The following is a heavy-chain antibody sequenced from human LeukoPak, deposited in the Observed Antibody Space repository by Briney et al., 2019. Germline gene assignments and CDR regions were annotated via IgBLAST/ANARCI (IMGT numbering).Heavy chain of an antibody. J-gene: IGHJ4*02. Sequence: GGSLRLSCAASGFTFDGYAMHWVRQAPGKGLEWVSGISWNSGSIGYADSVKGRFTISRDNAKNSLYLQMNSLRAEGTALYYCAKEYSYGLSHWGQGTLVTVSS. CDR2: ISWNSGSI. CDR1: GFTFDGYA. V-gene: IGHV3-9*01. D-gene: IGHD5-18*01. CDR3: AKEYSYGLSH.